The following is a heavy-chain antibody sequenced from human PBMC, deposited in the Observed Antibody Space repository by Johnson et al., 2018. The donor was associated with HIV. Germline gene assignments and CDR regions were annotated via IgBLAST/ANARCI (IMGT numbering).Heavy chain of an antibody. V-gene: IGHV3-23*04. D-gene: IGHD1-26*01. CDR1: GFTFSSYA. J-gene: IGHJ3*02. CDR3: VREGVGTTCPFDI. Sequence: VQLVESGGGLVQPGGSLRLSCAASGFTFSSYAMSWVRQAPGKGLEWVSAISGSGGSTSYADSVTGRFTISRDNAKNSLNLQMNSLRAEDTAVYYCVREGVGTTCPFDIWGQGTMVTVSS. CDR2: ISGSGGST.